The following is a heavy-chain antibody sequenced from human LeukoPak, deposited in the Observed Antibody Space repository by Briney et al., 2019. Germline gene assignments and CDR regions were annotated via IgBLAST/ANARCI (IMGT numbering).Heavy chain of an antibody. CDR2: ISWNSGSI. CDR3: AKDKDDSSGYHHFDY. D-gene: IGHD3-22*01. Sequence: PGGSLRLSCAASGFTVSSNYMSWVRQAPGKGLEWVSGISWNSGSIGYADSVKGRFTISRDNAKNSLYLQMNSLRAEDTALYYCAKDKDDSSGYHHFDYWGQGTLVTVSS. J-gene: IGHJ4*02. V-gene: IGHV3-9*01. CDR1: GFTVSSNY.